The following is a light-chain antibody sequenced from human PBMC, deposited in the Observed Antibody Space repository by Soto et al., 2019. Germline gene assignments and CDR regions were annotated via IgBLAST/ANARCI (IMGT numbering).Light chain of an antibody. V-gene: IGKV1-27*01. CDR2: AAS. J-gene: IGKJ2*01. CDR3: QQRLFWPLFT. CDR1: RGIGDR. Sequence: DIQMTQSPSSLSASVGDRVTITCRASRGIGDRLAWYQQRPGGPPKLLIYAASTLQSGVPPRFSGSGSGTDFTLTISSLQPEDVATYFCQQRLFWPLFTFGQGTRLEIK.